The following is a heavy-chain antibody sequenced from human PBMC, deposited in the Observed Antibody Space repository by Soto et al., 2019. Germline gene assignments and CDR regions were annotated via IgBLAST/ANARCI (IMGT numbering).Heavy chain of an antibody. CDR3: ARVYYDLLTGFYSDY. J-gene: IGHJ4*02. V-gene: IGHV4-59*01. CDR1: GGAINRYY. CDR2: IYYTGTT. Sequence: SETLSLTCTVSGGAINRYYWSWIRQPPGKGLEWIGYIYYTGTTNYNPTLKSRVTMSIGTSKNQFSLNLKSVTAADTAVYYCARVYYDLLTGFYSDYWGQGTLVTVSS. D-gene: IGHD3-9*01.